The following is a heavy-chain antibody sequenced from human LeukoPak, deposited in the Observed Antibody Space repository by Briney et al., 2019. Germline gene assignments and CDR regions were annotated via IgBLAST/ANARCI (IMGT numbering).Heavy chain of an antibody. CDR3: AKLSGGDCYSSCYYDMDV. J-gene: IGHJ6*02. V-gene: IGHV3-53*01. Sequence: PGGSLRLSCAASGFTVSSNYMSWVRQAPGKGLEWVSVIYSGGSTYYADSVKGRFTISRDNSKNTLYLQMNTLRAEDTAVYYCAKLSGGDCYSSCYYDMDVWGQGTTVTVSS. CDR2: IYSGGST. D-gene: IGHD2-21*02. CDR1: GFTVSSNY.